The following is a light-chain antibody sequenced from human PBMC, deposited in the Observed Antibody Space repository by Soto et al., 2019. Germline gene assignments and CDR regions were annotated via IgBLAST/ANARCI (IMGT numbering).Light chain of an antibody. CDR1: QSVSSN. CDR2: GAS. Sequence: EIVMTQSPATLSVSPGERATLSCRASQSVSSNLAWYQQKSGQAPRLLIYGASTRATGTPARFSGSGSGTEFTLTISSLQSEDLAVYYCQQYNNWPLTFGGGTKVEIK. J-gene: IGKJ4*01. CDR3: QQYNNWPLT. V-gene: IGKV3-15*01.